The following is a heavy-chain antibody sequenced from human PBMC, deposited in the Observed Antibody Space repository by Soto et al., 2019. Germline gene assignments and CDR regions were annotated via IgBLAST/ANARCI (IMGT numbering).Heavy chain of an antibody. Sequence: EVQLLESGGGLVQPGGSLRLSCAASGFTFSSYAMSWVRQAPGKGLEWVSAISGSGGSTYYADSVKGRFTISRDNSKNTLYLQMNSLRAEDTAVYYCAKENYGSGSPRVYYYYGMDVWGQGTTVTVSS. J-gene: IGHJ6*02. V-gene: IGHV3-23*01. CDR3: AKENYGSGSPRVYYYYGMDV. CDR2: ISGSGGST. D-gene: IGHD3-10*01. CDR1: GFTFSSYA.